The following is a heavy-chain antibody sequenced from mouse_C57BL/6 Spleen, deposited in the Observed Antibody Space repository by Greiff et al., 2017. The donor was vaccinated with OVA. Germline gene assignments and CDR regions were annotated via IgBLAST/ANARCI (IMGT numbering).Heavy chain of an antibody. CDR1: GYAFSSSW. CDR3: ARRGVYGNYAGYAMDY. J-gene: IGHJ4*01. Sequence: QVQLKQSGPELVKPGASVKISCKASGYAFSSSWMNWVKQRPGKGLEWIGRIYPGDGDTNYNGKFKGKATLTADKSSSTAYMQLSSLTSEYSAVYFCARRGVYGNYAGYAMDYWGQGTSVTVSS. V-gene: IGHV1-82*01. CDR2: IYPGDGDT. D-gene: IGHD2-1*01.